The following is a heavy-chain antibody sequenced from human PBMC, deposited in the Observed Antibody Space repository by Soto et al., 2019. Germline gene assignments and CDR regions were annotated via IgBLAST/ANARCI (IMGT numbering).Heavy chain of an antibody. CDR1: GDSISSSRYY. D-gene: IGHD3-16*02. Sequence: SETLSLTCTVSGDSISSSRYYWGWIRQPPGKGLEWIGYIYDSESASYNPSLKSRVTMSLDTSNNQFSLKLTSVTAADTAVYYCARTNRGQGFDFWGQGTLVTVSS. V-gene: IGHV4-61*05. CDR2: IYDSESA. J-gene: IGHJ4*02. CDR3: ARTNRGQGFDF.